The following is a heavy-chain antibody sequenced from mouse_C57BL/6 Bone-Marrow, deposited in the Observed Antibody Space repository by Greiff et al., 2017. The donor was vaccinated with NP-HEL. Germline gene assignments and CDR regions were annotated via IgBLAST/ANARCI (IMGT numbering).Heavy chain of an antibody. D-gene: IGHD1-1*01. CDR3: ARSYYGSSYDYFDY. J-gene: IGHJ2*01. V-gene: IGHV1-18*01. CDR2: INPNNGGT. Sequence: VQLKESGPELVKPGASVKIPCKASGYTFTDYNMDWVKQSHGKSLEWIGDINPNNGGTNYNQKFKGKATLTVDKSSSTAYMELRSLTSEDTAVYYCARSYYGSSYDYFDYWGQGTTLTVSS. CDR1: GYTFTDYN.